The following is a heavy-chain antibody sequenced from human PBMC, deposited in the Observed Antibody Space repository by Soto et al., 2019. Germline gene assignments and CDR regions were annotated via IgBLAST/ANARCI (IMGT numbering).Heavy chain of an antibody. CDR2: ISAYNGNT. Sequence: ASVKVCCKASGYTFTSYGISWVRQAPGQGLEWMGWISAYNGNTNYAQKLQGRVTMTTDTSTSTAYMELRSLRSDDTAVYYCARLLDFYSGYDERWFDPWGQGTLVTVSS. CDR3: ARLLDFYSGYDERWFDP. V-gene: IGHV1-18*04. D-gene: IGHD5-12*01. J-gene: IGHJ5*02. CDR1: GYTFTSYG.